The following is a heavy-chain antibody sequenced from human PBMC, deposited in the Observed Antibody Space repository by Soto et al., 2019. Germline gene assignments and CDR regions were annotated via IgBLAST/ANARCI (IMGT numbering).Heavy chain of an antibody. V-gene: IGHV4-39*01. CDR3: ARHATHSSSWVAY. Sequence: QLQLQESGPGLVKPSETLSLTCTVSGGSISSSTYYWGWIRQPPGKGLEWIGSIYYSGSTYYNPSLKSRVTVSVYTSKNQFTLKRSSVTAADTAVYYCARHATHSSSWVAYWGQGTLVTVSS. D-gene: IGHD6-13*01. J-gene: IGHJ4*02. CDR2: IYYSGST. CDR1: GGSISSSTYY.